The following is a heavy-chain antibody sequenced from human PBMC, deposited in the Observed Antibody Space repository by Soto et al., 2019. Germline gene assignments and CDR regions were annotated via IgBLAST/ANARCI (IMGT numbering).Heavy chain of an antibody. Sequence: SGPTMVNPTQTLTLTCNFSDFSPTTRGVGVGWIRQPPGKALEGVALIYWNDDQRCNPSLKSRLTVTKDTSKNHVVLTMTNVDPLDTATYSCTHRSPAYGHDCWGTGTLVTVYS. J-gene: IGHJ4*02. D-gene: IGHD3-10*01. CDR3: THRSPAYGHDC. CDR1: DFSPTTRGVG. V-gene: IGHV2-5*01. CDR2: IYWNDDQ.